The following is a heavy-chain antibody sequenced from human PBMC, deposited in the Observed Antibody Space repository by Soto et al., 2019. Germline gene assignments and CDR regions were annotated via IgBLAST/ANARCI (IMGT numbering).Heavy chain of an antibody. J-gene: IGHJ3*02. D-gene: IGHD5-12*01. V-gene: IGHV1-69*13. CDR1: GGTFSSYA. Sequence: GASVKVSCKASGGTFSSYAISWVRQAPGQGLEWMGGIIPIFGTANYAQKFQGRVTITADESTSTAYMELSSPRSEDTAVYYCARGRDGYNGDAFDIWGQGTMVTVSS. CDR3: ARGRDGYNGDAFDI. CDR2: IIPIFGTA.